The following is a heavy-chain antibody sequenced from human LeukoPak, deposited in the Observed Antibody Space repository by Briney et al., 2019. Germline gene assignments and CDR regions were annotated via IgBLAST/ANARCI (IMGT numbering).Heavy chain of an antibody. CDR3: AKDLFHGLGTRFVDS. D-gene: IGHD3-10*01. J-gene: IGHJ4*02. CDR1: GFTFSVHG. V-gene: IGHV3-30*02. Sequence: PGGSLRLSCAASGFTFSVHGTHWVRQAHGRGREWVTFIHYDGSITYYADSVKGRFTISRDKSKDTLFLQMNRLRAEETAGYHCAKDLFHGLGTRFVDSWGQGTLVTVSS. CDR2: IHYDGSIT.